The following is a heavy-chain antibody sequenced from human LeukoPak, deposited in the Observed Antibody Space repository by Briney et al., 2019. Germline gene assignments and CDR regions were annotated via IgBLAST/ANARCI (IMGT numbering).Heavy chain of an antibody. Sequence: GSLRLSCAASGFTFTNYAMRWVRQAPGKGLEWVSLISGDGGSTYYAASLKGRFTISRDNSKNSLYLQMNSLRTEDTALYYCVQAMFWGQRTMVTVSS. J-gene: IGHJ3*01. CDR1: GFTFTNYA. V-gene: IGHV3-43*02. CDR3: VQAMF. CDR2: ISGDGGST.